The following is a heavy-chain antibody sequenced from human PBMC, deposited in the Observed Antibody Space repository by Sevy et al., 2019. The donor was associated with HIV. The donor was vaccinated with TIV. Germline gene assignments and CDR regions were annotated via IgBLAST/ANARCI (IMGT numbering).Heavy chain of an antibody. CDR3: AKGLYCSSTSCYKDPLFDY. CDR2: ISWNSGSI. D-gene: IGHD2-2*02. CDR1: GFTFDDYA. V-gene: IGHV3-9*01. Sequence: SLKISCAASGFTFDDYAMHWVRQAPGKGLEWVSGISWNSGSIGYADSVKGRFTISRDNAKNSLYLQMNSLRAEDTALYYCAKGLYCSSTSCYKDPLFDYWGQGTLVTVSS. J-gene: IGHJ4*02.